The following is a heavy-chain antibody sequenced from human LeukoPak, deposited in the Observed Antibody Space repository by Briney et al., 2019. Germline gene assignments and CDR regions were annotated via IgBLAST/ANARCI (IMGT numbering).Heavy chain of an antibody. D-gene: IGHD2-2*01. Sequence: GGSLRLSCAASGFTFSSYSMNWVRQAPRKELEWVSSISSSSSYIYYADSVKGRFTISRDNAKNSLYLQMNSLRAEDTAVYYCARDRGQLVPAAAFDYWGQGTLVTVSS. CDR1: GFTFSSYS. V-gene: IGHV3-21*01. J-gene: IGHJ4*02. CDR2: ISSSSSYI. CDR3: ARDRGQLVPAAAFDY.